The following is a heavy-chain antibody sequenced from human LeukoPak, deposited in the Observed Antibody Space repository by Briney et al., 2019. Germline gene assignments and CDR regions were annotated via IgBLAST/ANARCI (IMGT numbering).Heavy chain of an antibody. CDR1: EFTFNNYA. CDR2: ITGSGGDT. J-gene: IGHJ4*02. D-gene: IGHD3-10*01. CDR3: AKGSRDSRPYFFDF. V-gene: IGHV3-23*01. Sequence: GGSLRLSCAASEFTFNNYAMSWVRQAPGKGLEWVPAITGSGGDTFHADSVKGRFTISRDNSKNTLYLQMNSLRAEDMAVYYCAKGSRDSRPYFFDFWGQGTLVTVSS.